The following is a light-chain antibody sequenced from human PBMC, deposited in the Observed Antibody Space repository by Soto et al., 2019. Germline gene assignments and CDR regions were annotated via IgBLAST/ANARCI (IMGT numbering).Light chain of an antibody. CDR1: SSNIGSNT. J-gene: IGLJ2*01. V-gene: IGLV1-44*01. Sequence: QSVLTQPPSASGTPGQRVTLSCSGSSSNIGSNTVNWYQQLPGTAPKLLIYSNDQRPSGVPDRFSGSKSGTSASLAISGLQSEDEADYYCAAWDDRLSAVVFGGGTKVTVL. CDR3: AAWDDRLSAVV. CDR2: SND.